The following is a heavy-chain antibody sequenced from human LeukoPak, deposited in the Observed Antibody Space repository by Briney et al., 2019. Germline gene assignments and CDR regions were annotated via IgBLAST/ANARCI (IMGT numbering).Heavy chain of an antibody. D-gene: IGHD3-10*01. Sequence: GGSLTLPCVASGFTFSSHSMNLVRQDPAKGREWVASISSSTSYIYYAVSVKDQFTISRDNAKNSLYLQMTSLRAEDTAVYYCARVRDPGSYSRLRLCVDYWGQGTLVTVSS. J-gene: IGHJ4*02. V-gene: IGHV3-21*01. CDR1: GFTFSSHS. CDR3: ARVRDPGSYSRLRLCVDY. CDR2: ISSSTSYI.